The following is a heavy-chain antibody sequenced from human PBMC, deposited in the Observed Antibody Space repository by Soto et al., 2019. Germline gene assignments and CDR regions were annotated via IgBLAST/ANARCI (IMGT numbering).Heavy chain of an antibody. CDR3: ASPASSSWQFDY. J-gene: IGHJ4*02. CDR2: ISAYNGNT. V-gene: IGHV1-18*04. CDR1: CYTFTSYG. D-gene: IGHD6-13*01. Sequence: XSVEVSCKASCYTFTSYGISWVRQAPGQGLEWMGWISAYNGNTNYAQKLQGRVTMTTDTSTSTAYMELRSLRSDDTAVYYCASPASSSWQFDYWGQGTLVTVSS.